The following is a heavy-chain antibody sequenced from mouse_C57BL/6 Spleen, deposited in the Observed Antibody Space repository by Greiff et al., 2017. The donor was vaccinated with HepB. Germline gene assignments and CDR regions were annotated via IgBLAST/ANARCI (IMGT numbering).Heavy chain of an antibody. Sequence: VQLQQSGPGLVAPSQSLSITCTVSGFSLTSYAISWVRQPPGKGLEWLGVIWTGGGTNYNSALKSRLSISKDNSKSQVFLKMNSLQTDDTARYYCARGITTVVAKMYFDVWGTGTTVTVSS. CDR1: GFSLTSYA. CDR2: IWTGGGT. D-gene: IGHD1-1*01. J-gene: IGHJ1*03. V-gene: IGHV2-9-1*01. CDR3: ARGITTVVAKMYFDV.